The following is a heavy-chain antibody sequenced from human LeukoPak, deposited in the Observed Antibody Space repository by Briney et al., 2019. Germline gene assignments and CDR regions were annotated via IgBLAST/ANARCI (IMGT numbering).Heavy chain of an antibody. CDR2: ISRNSRYI. J-gene: IGHJ4*02. D-gene: IGHD1-7*01. V-gene: IGHV3-21*01. Sequence: GGSLRLSCAASGFSFSTYSMNWVRQAPGKGLEWVSSISRNSRYIYYADSVKGRFTISRDNAKNSLYLQMNSLRAEDTAVYYCARAHNWKYGSFDFWGQGTLVTVSS. CDR3: ARAHNWKYGSFDF. CDR1: GFSFSTYS.